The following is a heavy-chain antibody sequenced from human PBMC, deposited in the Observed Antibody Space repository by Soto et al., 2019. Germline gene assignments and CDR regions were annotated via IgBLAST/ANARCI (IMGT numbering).Heavy chain of an antibody. V-gene: IGHV3-53*01. CDR2: IDGGGST. J-gene: IGHJ4*02. CDR3: AKDLLFPTMTAH. CDR1: GFSVSNNY. Sequence: EVQLVESGGGLIQPGGSLRLSCAASGFSVSNNYVTWVRQAPGKALDWVSIIDGGGSTYFADSVKGRFTISRDTSKNMVYLQMNSLRVEDTAIYYCAKDLLFPTMTAHWGQGTLVTVSS. D-gene: IGHD4-17*01.